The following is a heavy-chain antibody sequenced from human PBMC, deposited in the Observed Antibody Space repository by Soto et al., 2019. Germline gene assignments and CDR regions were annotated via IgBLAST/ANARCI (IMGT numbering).Heavy chain of an antibody. CDR2: ISAYNGNT. V-gene: IGHV1-18*04. Sequence: ASVKVSCKASGYTFTSYGISWVRQAPGQGLEWMGWISAYNGNTNYAQKLQGRVTMTTDTSTSTAYMELRSLRSDDTAVHYCAIDRTRAAAGTLYYYYGMDVWGQGTTVTVSS. J-gene: IGHJ6*02. CDR3: AIDRTRAAAGTLYYYYGMDV. CDR1: GYTFTSYG. D-gene: IGHD6-13*01.